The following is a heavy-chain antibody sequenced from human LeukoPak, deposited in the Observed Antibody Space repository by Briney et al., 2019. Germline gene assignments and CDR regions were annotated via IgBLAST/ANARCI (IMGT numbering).Heavy chain of an antibody. CDR2: MNPNSGNT. J-gene: IGHJ6*03. D-gene: IGHD2-2*01. CDR1: GYTFTSYD. V-gene: IGHV1-8*01. CDR3: ARGPAIYYYYYMDV. Sequence: GVSVKVSCKASGYTFTSYDINWVRQATGQGLEWMGWMNPNSGNTGYAQKFQGRVTMTRNTSISTAYMELSSLRSEDTAVYYCARGPAIYYYYYMDVWGKGTTVTVSS.